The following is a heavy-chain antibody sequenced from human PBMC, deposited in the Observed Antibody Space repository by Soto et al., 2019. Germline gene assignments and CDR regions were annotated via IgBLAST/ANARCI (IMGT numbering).Heavy chain of an antibody. CDR2: IYYSGST. Sequence: SETLSLTCTVPGGSISSYYWSWIRQPPGKGLEWIGYIYYSGSTNYNPSLKSRVTISVDTSKNQFSLKLSSVTAADTAVYYCAGATPLDYFYMDVWGKGTTVTVSS. CDR3: AGATPLDYFYMDV. J-gene: IGHJ6*03. V-gene: IGHV4-59*01. D-gene: IGHD5-12*01. CDR1: GGSISSYY.